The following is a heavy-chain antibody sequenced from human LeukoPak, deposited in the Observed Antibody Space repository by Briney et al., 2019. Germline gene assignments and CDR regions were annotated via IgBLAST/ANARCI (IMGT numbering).Heavy chain of an antibody. V-gene: IGHV3-23*01. J-gene: IGHJ4*02. D-gene: IGHD2-15*01. Sequence: PGGSLRLSCAASGFTFSSYAMSWVRQAPGKGLEWVSAISGSGGSTYYADSVKGQFTISRDNSKNTLYLQMNSLRAEDTAVYYCAKDLEVVVAASDYWGQGTLVTVSS. CDR3: AKDLEVVVAASDY. CDR2: ISGSGGST. CDR1: GFTFSSYA.